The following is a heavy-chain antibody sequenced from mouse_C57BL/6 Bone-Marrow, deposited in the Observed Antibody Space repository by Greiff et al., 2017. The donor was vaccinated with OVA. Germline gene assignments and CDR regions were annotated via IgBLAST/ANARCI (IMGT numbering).Heavy chain of an antibody. CDR2: ISDGGSYT. J-gene: IGHJ4*01. D-gene: IGHD2-10*01. CDR1: GFTFSSYA. CDR3: ARESPYRYYAMDY. V-gene: IGHV5-4*01. Sequence: VQLKESGGGLVKPGGSLKLSCAASGFTFSSYAMSWVRQTPEKRLEWVATISDGGSYTYYPDNVKGRFTISRDNAKNNLYLQMSHLKSEDTAMYYCARESPYRYYAMDYWGQGTSVTVSS.